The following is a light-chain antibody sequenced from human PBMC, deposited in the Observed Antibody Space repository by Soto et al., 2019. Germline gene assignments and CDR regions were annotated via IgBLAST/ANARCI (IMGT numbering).Light chain of an antibody. CDR1: SSDVGGYNS. CDR2: EVT. V-gene: IGLV2-14*01. J-gene: IGLJ1*01. CDR3: SSYTSSSTRV. Sequence: QSVLTQPASVSGSPGQSITISCTGTSSDVGGYNSVSWYQQHPGKAPKLVIYEVTNRPSGISNRFSGSKSGNTASLTISGLQAEDEADYYCSSYTSSSTRVFGTGTKVTGL.